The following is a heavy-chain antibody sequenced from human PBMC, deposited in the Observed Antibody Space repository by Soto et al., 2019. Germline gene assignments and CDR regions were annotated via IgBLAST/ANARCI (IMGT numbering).Heavy chain of an antibody. CDR3: GTGSSWTKVES. J-gene: IGHJ4*02. D-gene: IGHD6-13*01. CDR1: GGTLSRSA. CDR2: IIPIFGPA. V-gene: IGHV1-69*01. Sequence: QVQLVQSGAEVKKPGSSVKVSCKASGGTLSRSAISWVRQAPGQGPEWMGGIIPIFGPAIYAQKFRGRVSIIADESTRTAYMEMSSLRYEDTAVYYCGTGSSWTKVESWGQGTLVTVSS.